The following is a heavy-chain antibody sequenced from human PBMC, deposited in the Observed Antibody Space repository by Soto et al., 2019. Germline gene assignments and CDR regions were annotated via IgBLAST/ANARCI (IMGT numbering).Heavy chain of an antibody. V-gene: IGHV3-66*01. CDR1: GFTVSSVH. CDR2: TYSGGTT. D-gene: IGHD2-15*01. CDR3: ARDGGYCSGGSCYSVVPWFDP. J-gene: IGHJ5*02. Sequence: DVQLVESGGGLVQPGGSLRLSCAASGFTVSSVHLVWVRQAPGKGLEWVSVTYSGGTTYYADSVKGRFTISRDNSKNTLYLQMTSLRADDTAVYYCARDGGYCSGGSCYSVVPWFDPWGQGTLVTVSS.